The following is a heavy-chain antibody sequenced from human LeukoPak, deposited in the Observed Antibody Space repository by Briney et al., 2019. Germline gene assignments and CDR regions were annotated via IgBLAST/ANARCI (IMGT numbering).Heavy chain of an antibody. Sequence: GGSLRLSCAASGFTFDDCGMSWVRQAPGNGLEWVSGINWNGGSTGYADSVKGRFTISRDNAKNSLYLQMNSLRAEDTALYYCARDSAVTTSLDYWGQGTLVTVSS. V-gene: IGHV3-20*04. CDR2: INWNGGST. CDR1: GFTFDDCG. CDR3: ARDSAVTTSLDY. J-gene: IGHJ4*02. D-gene: IGHD4-17*01.